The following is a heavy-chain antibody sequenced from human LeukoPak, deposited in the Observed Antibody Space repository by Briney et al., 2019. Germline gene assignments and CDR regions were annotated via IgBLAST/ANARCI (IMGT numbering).Heavy chain of an antibody. J-gene: IGHJ4*02. CDR3: ARETNLISSGLDY. Sequence: GGSLRLSCAASGFTFSSYSMNWVRQAPGKGLEWVSSISSSSSYIYYADSVRGRFTISRDNANNSLSLQMNSLRAEDTAVYYCARETNLISSGLDYWGQGTLVTVSS. CDR2: ISSSSSYI. CDR1: GFTFSSYS. V-gene: IGHV3-21*01. D-gene: IGHD3-10*01.